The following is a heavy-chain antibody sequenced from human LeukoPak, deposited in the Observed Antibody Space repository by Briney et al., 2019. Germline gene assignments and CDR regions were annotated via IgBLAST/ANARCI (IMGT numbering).Heavy chain of an antibody. V-gene: IGHV3-33*06. D-gene: IGHD6-13*01. J-gene: IGHJ5*02. CDR3: AKDTGYSSSWYH. CDR2: IWYDGSNK. CDR1: GFTFSSYG. Sequence: GRSLRLSCAASGFTFSSYGMHWVRQAPGKGLEWVAVIWYDGSNKYYADSVKGRFTISRDNSKNTLYLQMNSLRAEDTAVYYCAKDTGYSSSWYHWGQGTLVTVSS.